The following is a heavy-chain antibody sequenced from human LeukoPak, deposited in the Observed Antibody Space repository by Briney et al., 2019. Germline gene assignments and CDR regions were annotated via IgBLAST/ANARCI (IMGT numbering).Heavy chain of an antibody. CDR3: AKGVKYYGSGSYYNPLDY. CDR1: GFTFDDYA. Sequence: GRSLRLSCAASGFTFDDYAMHWVWQAPGKALEWVSGISWNSGSIGYADSVKGRFTISRDNAKNSLYLQMNGLRAEDTALYYCAKGVKYYGSGSYYNPLDYWGQGTLVTVSS. J-gene: IGHJ4*02. D-gene: IGHD3-10*01. CDR2: ISWNSGSI. V-gene: IGHV3-9*01.